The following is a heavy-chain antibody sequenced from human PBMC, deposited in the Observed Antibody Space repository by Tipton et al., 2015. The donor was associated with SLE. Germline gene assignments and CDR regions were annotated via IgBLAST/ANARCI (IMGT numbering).Heavy chain of an antibody. Sequence: TLSLTCTVSGGSISSSSYYWGWIRQPPGKGLEWIGSIYYSGSTYYNPSLKSRVTISVDTSKNQFSLKLSSVTAADTAVYYCARDPSRYSGNQSPFDYWGQGTLVTVSS. J-gene: IGHJ4*02. CDR1: GGSISSSSYY. CDR3: ARDPSRYSGNQSPFDY. CDR2: IYYSGST. D-gene: IGHD1-26*01. V-gene: IGHV4-39*07.